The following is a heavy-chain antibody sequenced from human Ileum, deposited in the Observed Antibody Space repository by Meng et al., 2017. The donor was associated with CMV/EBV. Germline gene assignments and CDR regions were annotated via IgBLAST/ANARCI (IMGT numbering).Heavy chain of an antibody. CDR2: IFPSDSDT. V-gene: IGHV5-51*01. CDR3: ARRRVGVTTDFDS. J-gene: IGHJ5*01. CDR1: GYSFATYW. D-gene: IGHD1-26*01. Sequence: GESLKISCKGSGYSFATYWIAWVRQMPGKGLEWRGIIFPSDSDTRYSPSFQGQVAISADRSTNTAYLQWSSLQASDTAKYYCARRRVGVTTDFDSGGQGTLGNVSS.